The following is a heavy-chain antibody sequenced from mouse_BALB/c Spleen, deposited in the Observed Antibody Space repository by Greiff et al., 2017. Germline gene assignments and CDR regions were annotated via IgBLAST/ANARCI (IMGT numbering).Heavy chain of an antibody. V-gene: IGHV14-3*02. J-gene: IGHJ2*01. D-gene: IGHD2-10*02. CDR2: IDPANGNT. Sequence: EVMLVESGAELVKPGASVKLSCTASGFNIKDTYMHWVKQRPEQGLEWIGRIDPANGNTKYDPKFQGKATITADTSSNTAYLQLSSLTSEDTAVYYCARSYGNYEGYWGQGTTLTVSS. CDR3: ARSYGNYEGY. CDR1: GFNIKDTY.